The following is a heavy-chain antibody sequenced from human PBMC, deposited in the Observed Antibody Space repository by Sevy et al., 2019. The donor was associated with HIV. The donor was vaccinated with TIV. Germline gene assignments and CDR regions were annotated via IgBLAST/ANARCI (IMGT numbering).Heavy chain of an antibody. D-gene: IGHD5-18*01. Sequence: GGSLRLSCAASGFNFSIYGMHWVRQAPGKGLEWVATMNQDGSEKFYVDSVKGRFTISRDNAKNSLYLQMNSLRAEDTAVYYCVREGLGGYSYSLDCWGQGTLVTVSS. CDR3: VREGLGGYSYSLDC. J-gene: IGHJ4*02. CDR2: MNQDGSEK. V-gene: IGHV3-7*01. CDR1: GFNFSIYG.